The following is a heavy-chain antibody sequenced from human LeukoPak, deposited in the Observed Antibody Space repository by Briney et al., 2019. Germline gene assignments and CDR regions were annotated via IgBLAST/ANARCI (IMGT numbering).Heavy chain of an antibody. Sequence: GGSLRLSCAASGFTFSNHWMHWVRHAPGKGLMWVSRINRGGSRTDYADSVKGRFTISRDDAKNTLYLQLNSLRAEDTAVYFCARGGSDTAMAYDYWGQGTLVTVSS. D-gene: IGHD5-18*01. CDR1: GFTFSNHW. V-gene: IGHV3-74*01. CDR2: INRGGSRT. CDR3: ARGGSDTAMAYDY. J-gene: IGHJ4*02.